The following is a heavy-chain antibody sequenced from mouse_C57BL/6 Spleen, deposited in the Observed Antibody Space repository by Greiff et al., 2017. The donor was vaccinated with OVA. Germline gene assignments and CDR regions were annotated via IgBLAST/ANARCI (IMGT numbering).Heavy chain of an antibody. CDR2: IRSGGSYT. Sequence: EVMLVESGGDLVKPGGSLKLSCAASGFTFSSYGMSWVRQTPDKRLEWVATIRSGGSYTYYPDSVKGRFTISRDNAKNTLYLQMSSLKSEDKAMYYCARGTTVVFDYWGQGTTLTVSS. V-gene: IGHV5-6*01. CDR1: GFTFSSYG. D-gene: IGHD1-1*01. CDR3: ARGTTVVFDY. J-gene: IGHJ2*01.